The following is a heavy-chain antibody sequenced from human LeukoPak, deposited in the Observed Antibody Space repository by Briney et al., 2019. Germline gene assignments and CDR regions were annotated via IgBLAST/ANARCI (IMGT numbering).Heavy chain of an antibody. V-gene: IGHV1-46*01. J-gene: IGHJ4*02. Sequence: ASVKVSCKASGYTFTNYLLHWVRQAPGQGLEWVGRITPSVDTTNYAQKFRDRVTMTRDTSTSTVYMELSSLRSEDTAVYHCVREGSGGYFDYWGQGTLVTVSS. CDR1: GYTFTNYL. CDR3: VREGSGGYFDY. D-gene: IGHD2-8*02. CDR2: ITPSVDTT.